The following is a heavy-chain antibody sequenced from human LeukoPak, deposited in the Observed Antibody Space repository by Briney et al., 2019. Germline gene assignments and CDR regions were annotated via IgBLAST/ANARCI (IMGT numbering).Heavy chain of an antibody. CDR3: ARVCCNGGNCYFDY. CDR1: GGSISSYY. CDR2: IYHSGST. D-gene: IGHD2-15*01. J-gene: IGHJ4*02. Sequence: SETLCLTCTVSGGSISSYYWSWIRQPPGKGLEWIGYIYHSGSTNYNPSLKSRVAQSVDTSKSQFSLKLRSVTAADTAVYYCARVCCNGGNCYFDYWGQGTLVTVSS. V-gene: IGHV4-59*01.